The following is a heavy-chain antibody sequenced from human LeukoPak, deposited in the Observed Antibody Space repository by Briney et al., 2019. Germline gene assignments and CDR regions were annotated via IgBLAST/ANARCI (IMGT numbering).Heavy chain of an antibody. Sequence: SQTLSLTCAISGDSVSSNSAAWNWLRQSPSRGLEWLGRTYYRSKCYNDYAVSVKSRITINPDTSKNQFSLQLNSVTPEDTAVYYCARGGKGTTGAFNIWGQGTMVTVSS. D-gene: IGHD1-7*01. V-gene: IGHV6-1*01. CDR2: TYYRSKCYN. CDR3: ARGGKGTTGAFNI. CDR1: GDSVSSNSAA. J-gene: IGHJ3*02.